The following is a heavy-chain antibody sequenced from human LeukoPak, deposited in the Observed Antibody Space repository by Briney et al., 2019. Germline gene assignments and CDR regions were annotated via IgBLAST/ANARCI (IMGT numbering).Heavy chain of an antibody. CDR3: ARETSGSGGIDY. J-gene: IGHJ4*02. CDR1: GYTLTSYY. V-gene: IGHV1-46*01. D-gene: IGHD3-16*01. Sequence: ASVKVSCKASGYTLTSYYMHWVRQAPGQGLEWLGVIYPSGTTTSYAQKFQGRVTMTRDMSTSTVYMEVSSLRYEDTAVYYCARETSGSGGIDYWGQGTLVTVSS. CDR2: IYPSGTTT.